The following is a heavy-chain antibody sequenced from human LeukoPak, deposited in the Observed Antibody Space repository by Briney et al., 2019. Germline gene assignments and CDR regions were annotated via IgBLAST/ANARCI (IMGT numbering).Heavy chain of an antibody. Sequence: GGSLRLSCAASGFTVSSNYMSWVRQAPGKGLEWVSVIYSGGSTYYADSVKGRFTISRDNSKNTLYLQMNSLRAEDTAVYYCARDKRIAVAGTHYYYYGMDGWGQGTTVTVSS. D-gene: IGHD6-19*01. V-gene: IGHV3-53*01. CDR3: ARDKRIAVAGTHYYYYGMDG. CDR1: GFTVSSNY. CDR2: IYSGGST. J-gene: IGHJ6*02.